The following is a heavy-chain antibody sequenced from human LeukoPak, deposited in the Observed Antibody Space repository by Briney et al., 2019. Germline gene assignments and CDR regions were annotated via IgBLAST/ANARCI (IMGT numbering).Heavy chain of an antibody. CDR2: IYPGDSDT. D-gene: IGHD6-13*01. CDR1: GYSFTSYW. CDR3: AKSLARAAAGFDY. Sequence: GESLKISCKGSGYSFTSYWIGWVRQMPGKGLEWMGIIYPGDSDTRYSPSFQGQVTISADKSISTAYLQWSNLKASDTAMYYCAKSLARAAAGFDYWGQGTLVTVSS. J-gene: IGHJ4*02. V-gene: IGHV5-51*01.